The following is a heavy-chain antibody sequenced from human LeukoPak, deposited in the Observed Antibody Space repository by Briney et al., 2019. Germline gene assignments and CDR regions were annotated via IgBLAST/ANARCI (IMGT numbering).Heavy chain of an antibody. J-gene: IGHJ4*02. V-gene: IGHV3-21*01. CDR1: GFTFSEYS. D-gene: IGHD3-10*01. CDR2: ISTSSSHI. CDR3: ARQVSGYGSGSFFFDY. Sequence: PGGSLRLSCAASGFTFSEYSMNWVRQAPGKGLEWVSFISTSSSHIYYGDSVKGRFTISRDNARNSVSLQMNSLRAEDTAVYYCARQVSGYGSGSFFFDYWGRGMLVTVSS.